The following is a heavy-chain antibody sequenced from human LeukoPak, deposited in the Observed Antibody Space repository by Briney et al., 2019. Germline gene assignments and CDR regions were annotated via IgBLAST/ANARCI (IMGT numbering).Heavy chain of an antibody. CDR1: GYTLTELS. V-gene: IGHV1-24*01. D-gene: IGHD6-13*01. J-gene: IGHJ4*02. Sequence: ASVKVSCKVSGYTLTELSMHWVRQAPGKGLERMGGFDPEDGETIYAQKFQGRVTMTEDTSTDTAYMELSSLRSEDTAVYYCVAGTEYSSSWYYFDDWGQGTLVTVSS. CDR3: VAGTEYSSSWYYFDD. CDR2: FDPEDGET.